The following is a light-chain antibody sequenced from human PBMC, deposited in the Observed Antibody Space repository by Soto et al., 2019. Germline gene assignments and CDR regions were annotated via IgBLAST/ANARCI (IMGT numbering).Light chain of an antibody. CDR1: SSDVGGYNY. CDR2: DVS. V-gene: IGLV2-14*01. Sequence: QSALTQPASVSGSPGQSITISCSETSSDVGGYNYVSWYQQHPGKAPKLMIYDVSNRPSGVSNRFSGSKSGNTASLIISGLQAEDEADYYCSSYTSSSLYVFGTGTKLTVL. J-gene: IGLJ1*01. CDR3: SSYTSSSLYV.